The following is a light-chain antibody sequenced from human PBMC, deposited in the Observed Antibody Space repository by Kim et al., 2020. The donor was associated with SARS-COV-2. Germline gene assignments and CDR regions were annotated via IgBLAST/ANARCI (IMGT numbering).Light chain of an antibody. Sequence: SGPISCTGASTDFGYYKRVSWYQQPPGTAPKLLIYEIINRPSGVPDRFSGSKSGNTASLTISGLQAEDEADYYCSSYTSSDTLVFGGGTQLTVL. CDR2: EII. V-gene: IGLV2-18*02. CDR1: STDFGYYKR. CDR3: SSYTSSDTLV. J-gene: IGLJ2*01.